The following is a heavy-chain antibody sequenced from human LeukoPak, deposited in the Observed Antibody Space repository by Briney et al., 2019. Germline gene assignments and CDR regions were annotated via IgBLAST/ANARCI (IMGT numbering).Heavy chain of an antibody. CDR1: GASTSSSF. J-gene: IGHJ6*02. Sequence: SESLSLTCTVSGASTSSSFWSWIRQSPGKGLEWIGYINYRGETSQNPSLESRVSMSVDTSKNQIPLQLTSVTAADTAVYYCARMIVATIRIGVYFYHGMDVWGQGTTVTVSS. CDR2: INYRGET. D-gene: IGHD5-12*01. V-gene: IGHV4-59*08. CDR3: ARMIVATIRIGVYFYHGMDV.